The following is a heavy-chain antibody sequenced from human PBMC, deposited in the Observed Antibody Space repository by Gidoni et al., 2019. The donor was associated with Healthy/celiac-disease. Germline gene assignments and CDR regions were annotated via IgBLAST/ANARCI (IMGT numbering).Heavy chain of an antibody. J-gene: IGHJ6*02. CDR3: ARCGGFGELFYNYYGMDV. CDR2: ISYDGSNK. Sequence: QVQLVESGGGVVQPGRSLRLSCAASGFTFSSYSMPWVRQAPGKGLEWVAVISYDGSNKYYADSVKGRFTISRDNSKNTLYLQMNSLRAEDTAVYYCARCGGFGELFYNYYGMDVWGQGTTVTVSS. D-gene: IGHD3-10*01. CDR1: GFTFSSYS. V-gene: IGHV3-30*04.